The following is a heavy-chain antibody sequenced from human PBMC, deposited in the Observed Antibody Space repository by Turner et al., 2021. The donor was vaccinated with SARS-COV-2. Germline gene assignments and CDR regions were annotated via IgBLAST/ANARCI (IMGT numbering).Heavy chain of an antibody. CDR1: GFTFSSYS. CDR2: ISSRSSYI. V-gene: IGHV3-21*06. J-gene: IGHJ6*02. Sequence: EVQLVESGGGLVKPGGSLRLSCAASGFTFSSYSMNWVRQAPGKGLDLVLLISSRSSYIYYADSVKGRFTISRDNAKSSLYLQMNSLRAEDTAVYYCARGDDFWSGYYYYVMDVWGQGTTVTVSS. D-gene: IGHD3-3*01. CDR3: ARGDDFWSGYYYYVMDV.